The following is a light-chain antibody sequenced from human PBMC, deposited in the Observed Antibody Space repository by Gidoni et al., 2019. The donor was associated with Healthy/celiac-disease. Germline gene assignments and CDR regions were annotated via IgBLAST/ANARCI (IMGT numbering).Light chain of an antibody. V-gene: IGKV1-39*01. Sequence: DIQMTQSPSSLSASVGDRVTIPCRASQSISSYLNWYQQKPGKAPKLLIYAASSLQSGAPSRFSGSGSGTDFTLTISSLQPEDFATYYWQQSYSTFVTFGQGTKLEIK. J-gene: IGKJ2*01. CDR2: AAS. CDR1: QSISSY. CDR3: QQSYSTFVT.